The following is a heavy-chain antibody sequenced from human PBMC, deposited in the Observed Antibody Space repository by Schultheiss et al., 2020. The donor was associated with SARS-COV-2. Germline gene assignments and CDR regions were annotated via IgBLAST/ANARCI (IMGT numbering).Heavy chain of an antibody. CDR3: ARDLGWFGGYYYYGMDV. CDR1: GFTFSSYE. J-gene: IGHJ6*02. Sequence: GGSLRLSCAASGFTFSSYEMNWVRQAPGKGLEWVSYISSSGSTIYYADSVKGRFTISRDNAKNSLYLQMNSLRAEDTAVYYCARDLGWFGGYYYYGMDVWGQGTTVTVSS. D-gene: IGHD3-10*01. CDR2: ISSSGSTI. V-gene: IGHV3-48*03.